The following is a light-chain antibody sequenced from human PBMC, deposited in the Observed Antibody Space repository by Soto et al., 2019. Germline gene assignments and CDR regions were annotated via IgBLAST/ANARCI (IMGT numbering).Light chain of an antibody. CDR3: QQYENSPQT. Sequence: EIVLTQSPGTLSLSPGERATLSCRASQTVSTNYLAWYQQKAGQAPRLLIHAASTRATGIPDRFSGSGSGTDFTLTISRLDPEDFAVYYCQQYENSPQTVGQGTKVDIK. J-gene: IGKJ1*01. CDR1: QTVSTNY. CDR2: AAS. V-gene: IGKV3-20*01.